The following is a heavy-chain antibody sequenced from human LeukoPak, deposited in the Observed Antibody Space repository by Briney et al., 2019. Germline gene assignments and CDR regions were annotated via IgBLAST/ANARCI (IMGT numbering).Heavy chain of an antibody. D-gene: IGHD3-3*01. V-gene: IGHV3-74*01. Sequence: PGGSLRLSCAASGFTFDDYGMSWVRQAPGKGPVWVARTNRDGSSTAYADSVKGRFTISKDNAKNTLYLLMNSLRAEDTAVYYCARDSVEWYIFDYWGQGTLVTVSS. J-gene: IGHJ4*02. CDR2: TNRDGSST. CDR3: ARDSVEWYIFDY. CDR1: GFTFDDYG.